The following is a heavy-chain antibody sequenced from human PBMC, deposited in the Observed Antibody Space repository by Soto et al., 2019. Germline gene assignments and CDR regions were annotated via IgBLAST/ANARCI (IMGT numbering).Heavy chain of an antibody. D-gene: IGHD1-1*01. CDR1: GYDFTTYG. CDR2: ISAHNGNT. V-gene: IGHV1-18*01. CDR3: AGGRYGDY. J-gene: IGHJ4*02. Sequence: QVHLVQSGAEVKKPGASVKVSCKGSGYDFTTYGITWVRQAPGQGLEWMAWISAHNGNTDYAQKLQGRVTVTRDTSTSTAYMELRSLRSDDTAVYYWAGGRYGDYWGQGALVTVSS.